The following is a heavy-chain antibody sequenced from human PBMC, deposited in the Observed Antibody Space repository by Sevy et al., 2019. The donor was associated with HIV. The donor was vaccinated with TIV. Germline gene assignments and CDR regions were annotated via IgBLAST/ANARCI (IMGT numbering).Heavy chain of an antibody. V-gene: IGHV3-30*03. CDR1: KFTFSSYG. J-gene: IGHJ6*02. Sequence: GGSLRLSCVASKFTFSSYGMHWVRQAPGKGLEWVAVISHDGSNKYYADSVKGRFTISRDNSKNTLYLQMNSLRPEDTAVYYCARDHVKDGELGDYYYYAMDVWGRGTTVTVSS. D-gene: IGHD3-16*01. CDR2: ISHDGSNK. CDR3: ARDHVKDGELGDYYYYAMDV.